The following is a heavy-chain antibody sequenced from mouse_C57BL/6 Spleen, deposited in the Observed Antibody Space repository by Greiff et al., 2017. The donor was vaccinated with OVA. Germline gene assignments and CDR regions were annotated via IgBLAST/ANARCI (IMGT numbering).Heavy chain of an antibody. CDR2: IDPETGGT. D-gene: IGHD1-1*01. J-gene: IGHJ2*01. CDR3: TGEGIITNY. Sequence: QVQLKQSGAELVRPGASVTLSCKASGYTFTDYEMHWVKQTPVHGLEWIGAIDPETGGTAYNQKFKGKAILTADKSSSTAYMELRSLTSEDSAVYYCTGEGIITNYWGQGTTLTVSS. CDR1: GYTFTDYE. V-gene: IGHV1-15*01.